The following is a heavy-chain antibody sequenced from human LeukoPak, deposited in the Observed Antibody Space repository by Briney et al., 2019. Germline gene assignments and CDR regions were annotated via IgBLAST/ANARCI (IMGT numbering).Heavy chain of an antibody. CDR2: INTNTGNP. D-gene: IGHD3-22*01. CDR3: ARGASVDYDSSGYATHFGFDY. V-gene: IGHV7-4-1*02. J-gene: IGHJ4*02. Sequence: ASVKVSCKASGYTFTSYAMNWVRQAPGQGLEWMGWINTNTGNPTYAQGFTGRFVFSLDTSVSTAYLQISSLKAEDTAVYYCARGASVDYDSSGYATHFGFDYWGQGTLVTVSS. CDR1: GYTFTSYA.